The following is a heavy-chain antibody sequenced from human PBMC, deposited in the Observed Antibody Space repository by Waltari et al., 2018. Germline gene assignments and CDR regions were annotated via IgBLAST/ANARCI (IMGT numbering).Heavy chain of an antibody. V-gene: IGHV4-38-2*01. D-gene: IGHD2-21*01. CDR3: ARLDWGGDCYEGWFDP. J-gene: IGHJ5*02. Sequence: QVQLQESGPGLVKPSETLSLTCAVSGYSISSGYYWGWIRQPPGKGLEWIGSIYHSGIPYYNPPPKSRVTISVDTSKNQFSRKLSYVTAADTAVYYCARLDWGGDCYEGWFDPWGQGTLVTVSS. CDR2: IYHSGIP. CDR1: GYSISSGYY.